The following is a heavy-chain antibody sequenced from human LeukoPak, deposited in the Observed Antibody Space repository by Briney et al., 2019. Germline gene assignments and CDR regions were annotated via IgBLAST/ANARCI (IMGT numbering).Heavy chain of an antibody. CDR1: GFTFSNYE. CDR3: AQIYTYGSSQFDY. J-gene: IGHJ4*02. V-gene: IGHV3-48*03. D-gene: IGHD5-18*01. CDR2: ISSSGSTI. Sequence: GGSLRHSCAASGFTFSNYEMIWVRQAPGKGLEWVSYISSSGSTIYYADSVKGRFTISRDNAKNSLYLQMNSLRAEDTAVYYCAQIYTYGSSQFDYWGQGTLVTVSS.